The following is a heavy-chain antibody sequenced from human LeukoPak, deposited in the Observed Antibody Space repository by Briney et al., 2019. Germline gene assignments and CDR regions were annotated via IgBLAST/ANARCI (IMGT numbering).Heavy chain of an antibody. V-gene: IGHV4-4*02. D-gene: IGHD5-18*01. J-gene: IGHJ4*02. Sequence: SETLSLTCAVSGGSISSSNWWSWVRQPPGKGLEWIGEIYHSGSTNYNPSLKSRVTISVDKSKNQFSLKLSSVTAADTAVYYCARGVQLWQWPFDYWGQGTLVTVSS. CDR1: GGSISSSNW. CDR3: ARGVQLWQWPFDY. CDR2: IYHSGST.